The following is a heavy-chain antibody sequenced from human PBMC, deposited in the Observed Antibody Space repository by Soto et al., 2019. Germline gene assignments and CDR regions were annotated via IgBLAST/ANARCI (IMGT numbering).Heavy chain of an antibody. Sequence: SETLSLTCTVSGGSVSSGSYYWSWIRQPPGKGLEWTGYIYYSGSTNYNPSLKSRVTISVDTSKNQFSLKLSSVTAADTAVYYCARDFSSGWYVYWGQGTLVTVSS. CDR3: ARDFSSGWYVY. J-gene: IGHJ4*02. CDR2: IYYSGST. D-gene: IGHD6-19*01. CDR1: GGSVSSGSYY. V-gene: IGHV4-61*01.